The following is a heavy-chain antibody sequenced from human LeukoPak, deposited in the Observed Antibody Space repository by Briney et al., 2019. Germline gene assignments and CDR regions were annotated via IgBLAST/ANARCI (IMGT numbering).Heavy chain of an antibody. V-gene: IGHV4-59*08. CDR1: GGSISSYY. J-gene: IGHJ4*02. D-gene: IGHD2-2*02. CDR2: IYYSGST. CDR3: ARHSPIPYYFDY. Sequence: SETLSLTCTVSGGSISSYYWSWIRQPPGKGLEWIGYIYYSGSTNYNPSLKSRVTISVDTSKNQFSLKLSSVTAADTAVYYCARHSPIPYYFDYWGQGTLVTVSS.